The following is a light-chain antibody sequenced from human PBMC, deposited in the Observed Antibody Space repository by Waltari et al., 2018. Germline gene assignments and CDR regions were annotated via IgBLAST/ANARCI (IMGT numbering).Light chain of an antibody. J-gene: IGKJ1*01. CDR2: AAS. Sequence: DSQMTQSPSSLSASVGDRVTITCRASQSISSYLNWYQQKPGKAPKLLIYAASSLQSGVPSRFSGSGSGTDFTLTITTLQPEDFATYYCQQTYTLPRTFGQGTKLEI. V-gene: IGKV1-39*01. CDR3: QQTYTLPRT. CDR1: QSISSY.